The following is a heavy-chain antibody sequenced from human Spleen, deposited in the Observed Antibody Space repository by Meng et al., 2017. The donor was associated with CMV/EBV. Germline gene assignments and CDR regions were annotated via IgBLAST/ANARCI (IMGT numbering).Heavy chain of an antibody. J-gene: IGHJ5*02. CDR2: TYQRSKWYS. CDR1: GDSVSSKSAA. CDR3: ARGPGSVDP. Sequence: CAISGDSVSSKSAAWNWIRQSPSRGLEWLGRTYQRSKWYSDYAVSVKSRITIKADTSKNQFSLQLNSVTPEDTAVYYCARGPGSVDPWGQGTLVTISS. V-gene: IGHV6-1*01.